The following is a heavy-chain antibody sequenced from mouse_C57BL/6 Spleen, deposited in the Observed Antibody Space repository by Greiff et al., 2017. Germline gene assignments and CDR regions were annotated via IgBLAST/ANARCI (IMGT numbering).Heavy chain of an antibody. J-gene: IGHJ2*01. CDR3: TRQGMRKVRGYFDY. D-gene: IGHD1-1*01. V-gene: IGHV6-6*01. Sequence: EVKVVESGGGLVQPGGSMKLSCAASGFTFSDAWMDWVRQSPEKGLEWVAEIRNKANNHATYYAESVKGRFTISRDDSKSSVYLQMNSLRAEDTGIYYCTRQGMRKVRGYFDYWGQGTTLTVSS. CDR2: IRNKANNHAT. CDR1: GFTFSDAW.